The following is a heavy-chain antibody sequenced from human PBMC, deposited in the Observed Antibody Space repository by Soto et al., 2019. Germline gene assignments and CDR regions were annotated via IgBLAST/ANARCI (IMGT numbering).Heavy chain of an antibody. J-gene: IGHJ4*02. D-gene: IGHD3-10*01. V-gene: IGHV3-21*01. Sequence: EVQLVESGGGLVKPGGSLRLSCAASGFTFSSYSMNWVRQAPGKGLEWVSSISSSSSYIYYADSVKGRFTISRDNAKNSLYLQMNSLRAEDTAVYYCARDGFQVVRGVIITYALDYWGQGTLVTVSS. CDR1: GFTFSSYS. CDR3: ARDGFQVVRGVIITYALDY. CDR2: ISSSSSYI.